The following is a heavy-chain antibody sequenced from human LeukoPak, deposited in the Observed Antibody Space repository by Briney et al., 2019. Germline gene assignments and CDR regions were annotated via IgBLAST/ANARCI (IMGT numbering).Heavy chain of an antibody. CDR3: AREAYDILTGYYSEYFDY. V-gene: IGHV1-69*04. Sequence: ASVKVSCKASGGTFSSYAISWVRQAPGQGLEWMGRIIPILGIANYAQKFQGRVTITADKSTSTAYMELSSLRSEDTVVYYCAREAYDILTGYYSEYFDYWGQGTLVTVSS. CDR1: GGTFSSYA. D-gene: IGHD3-9*01. CDR2: IIPILGIA. J-gene: IGHJ4*02.